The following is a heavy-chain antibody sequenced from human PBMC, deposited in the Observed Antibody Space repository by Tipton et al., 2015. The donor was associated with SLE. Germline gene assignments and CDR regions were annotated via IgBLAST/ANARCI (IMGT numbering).Heavy chain of an antibody. CDR3: ARSYANLYYFDY. D-gene: IGHD1-26*01. CDR1: GHSISTTYY. Sequence: TLSLTCTVSGHSISTTYYWGWIRQPPGKGLEWIGNIYHSGSTFYNPSLESRVTLSVDTSKNHFSLKLSSVTAADTAVYYCARSYANLYYFDYWGQGTLVTVSS. CDR2: IYHSGST. J-gene: IGHJ4*02. V-gene: IGHV4-38-2*02.